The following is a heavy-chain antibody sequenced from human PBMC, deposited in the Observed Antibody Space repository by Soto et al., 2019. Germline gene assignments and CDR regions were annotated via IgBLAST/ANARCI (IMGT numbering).Heavy chain of an antibody. J-gene: IGHJ4*02. V-gene: IGHV5-51*03. CDR1: GYSFTSYW. CDR3: ARRLDGSAYYLRD. CDR2: IYPGDSDT. D-gene: IGHD3-22*01. Sequence: EVQLVQSGAEVKKPGESLKISCKGSGYSFTSYWIAWVRQMPGKGLEWMGIIYPGDSDTRYSPSFQGQVTISADVSTSTAYLQWSSLRATDTAIYYGARRLDGSAYYLRDWGQGTLVTVSS.